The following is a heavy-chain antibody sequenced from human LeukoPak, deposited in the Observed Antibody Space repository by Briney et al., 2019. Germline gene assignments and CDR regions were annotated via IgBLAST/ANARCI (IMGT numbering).Heavy chain of an antibody. CDR3: AREQYGSGSYYNDY. Sequence: ASVKVSCKASGGTFSSYGISWVRQAPGQGLEWMGWISAYNGNTNYAQKLQGRVTMTTDTSTSTAYMELRSLRSDDTVVYYCAREQYGSGSYYNDYWGQGTLVTVSS. CDR2: ISAYNGNT. D-gene: IGHD3-10*01. V-gene: IGHV1-18*01. CDR1: GGTFSSYG. J-gene: IGHJ4*02.